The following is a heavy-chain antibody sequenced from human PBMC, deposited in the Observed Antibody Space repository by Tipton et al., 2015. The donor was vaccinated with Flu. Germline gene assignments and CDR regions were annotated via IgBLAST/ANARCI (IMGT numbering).Heavy chain of an antibody. CDR1: GGSVSSGNYY. CDR2: IYASGST. J-gene: IGHJ3*02. CDR3: ARAPITKIVLVVGQDAFDI. D-gene: IGHD3-22*01. V-gene: IGHV4-61*02. Sequence: TLSLTCTVSGGSVSSGNYYWSWIRQPAGKGLEWIGRIYASGSTNYNPSLKSRVTISVDTSKNQFSLKLSSVTAADPAVYYCARAPITKIVLVVGQDAFDILGQGTMATVSS.